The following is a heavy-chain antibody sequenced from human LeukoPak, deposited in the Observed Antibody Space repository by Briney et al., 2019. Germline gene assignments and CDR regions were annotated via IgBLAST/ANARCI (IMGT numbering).Heavy chain of an antibody. CDR1: GYTFTSYY. V-gene: IGHV1-46*03. D-gene: IGHD3-10*01. CDR3: ARDPDYYGSESYRWAVIAIPSLWFDP. J-gene: IGHJ5*02. CDR2: INPSGGST. Sequence: ASVKVSCKASGYTFTSYYMHWVRQAPAQGLEGMGIINPSGGSTSYAQKFQGRVTMTRDTSTSTVYMELSSLRSEDTAVYYCARDPDYYGSESYRWAVIAIPSLWFDPWGQGTLVTVSS.